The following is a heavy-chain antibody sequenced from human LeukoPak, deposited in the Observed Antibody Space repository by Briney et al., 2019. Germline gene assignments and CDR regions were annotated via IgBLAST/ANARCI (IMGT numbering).Heavy chain of an antibody. CDR2: IHHSGTT. CDR1: GGSVNSGGYY. Sequence: PSETLSLTCTVSGGSVNSGGYYWSWIRQHPRKGLEWMGSIHHSGTTNYNPSLETRVTISLDTSKNQFSLKLSSVTAADTAVYYCATHDRYCSSNTCYSPFDYWGPGILVAVPS. V-gene: IGHV4-31*03. CDR3: ATHDRYCSSNTCYSPFDY. J-gene: IGHJ4*02. D-gene: IGHD2-2*01.